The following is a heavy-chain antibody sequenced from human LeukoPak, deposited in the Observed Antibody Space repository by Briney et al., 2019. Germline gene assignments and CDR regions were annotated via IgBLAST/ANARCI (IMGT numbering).Heavy chain of an antibody. V-gene: IGHV3-21*01. D-gene: IGHD2-15*01. CDR1: RFSFSSYS. Sequence: GGSLRLSCAASRFSFSSYSMDWVRQAPGKGLECVASISSSGGHKYYADSVKGRFTISRDNAKKSVYLQMNSLRVEDTAVYYCGRDWWTIGSLSYGMDAWGQGTTVTVSS. J-gene: IGHJ6*02. CDR3: GRDWWTIGSLSYGMDA. CDR2: ISSSGGHK.